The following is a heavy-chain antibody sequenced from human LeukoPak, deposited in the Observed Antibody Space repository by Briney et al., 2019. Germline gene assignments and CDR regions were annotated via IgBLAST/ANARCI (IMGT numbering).Heavy chain of an antibody. J-gene: IGHJ4*02. CDR3: ASGGGFVAPDY. D-gene: IGHD2-15*01. V-gene: IGHV3-33*01. CDR2: IWYDGSNK. Sequence: GGSLRLSCAASGFTFSSYGMHWVRQAPGKGLEWVAVIWYDGSNKYYADSVKGRFTISRDNSKNTLYLQMNSLRAEDTAVYYCASGGGFVAPDYWGQGTLVTVSS. CDR1: GFTFSSYG.